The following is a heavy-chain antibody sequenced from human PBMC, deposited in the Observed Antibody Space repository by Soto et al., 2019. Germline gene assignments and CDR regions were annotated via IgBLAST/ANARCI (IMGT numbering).Heavy chain of an antibody. CDR1: GGSISSGDYF. Sequence: QVQLQESGPGLVKPSQTLSLTCTVSGGSISSGDYFWSWIRQYQGKGREWIGYIYYSGSTYYNPSLKTRVTISLDRSKSQFSLKLSSMTAADTAVYYCARGRAIDSNYDSGGQGTLVTVSA. J-gene: IGHJ4*02. V-gene: IGHV4-31*03. CDR3: ARGRAIDSNYDS. D-gene: IGHD4-4*01. CDR2: IYYSGST.